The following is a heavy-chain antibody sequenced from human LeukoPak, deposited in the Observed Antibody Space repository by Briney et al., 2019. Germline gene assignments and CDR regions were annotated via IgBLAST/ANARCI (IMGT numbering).Heavy chain of an antibody. CDR1: GYTFTGNY. D-gene: IGHD3-9*01. CDR2: INLNSGGT. J-gene: IGHJ3*02. CDR3: ASGNYDILTGYLDDAFDI. Sequence: ASVKVSCKASGYTFTGNYMHWVRQAPGQGLEWMGWINLNSGGTNYAQKYQGRVTMTRDTSISTAYMELSRLRSDDTAVYYCASGNYDILTGYLDDAFDIWGQGTMVTVSS. V-gene: IGHV1-2*02.